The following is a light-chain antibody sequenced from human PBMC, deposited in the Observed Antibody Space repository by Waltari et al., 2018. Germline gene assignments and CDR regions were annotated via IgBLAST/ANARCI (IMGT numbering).Light chain of an antibody. Sequence: QSVLTQPPSASGTPGQRVTISCSGSSSNIGSNTVNWYQQLPGTAPKLLISGNNQRPSGVPDQFSGSKSGTSASLAISGLQSEDEADYYCAAWDDSLNGPVFGGGTKLTVL. CDR3: AAWDDSLNGPV. V-gene: IGLV1-44*01. CDR2: GNN. J-gene: IGLJ3*02. CDR1: SSNIGSNT.